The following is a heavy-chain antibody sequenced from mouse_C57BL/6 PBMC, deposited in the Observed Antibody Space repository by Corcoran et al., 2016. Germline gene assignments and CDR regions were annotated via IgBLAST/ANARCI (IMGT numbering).Heavy chain of an antibody. CDR2: IYPGSDNT. D-gene: IGHD2-3*01. Sequence: QVQLKQSGAELVRPGASVKLSCKASGYTFTDYYINWVKQRPGQGLEWIARIYPGSDNTYYNEKFKGKATLTAEKSSSTAYMQLSSLTSEDSAVYFCARFDGYYGGDYWGQGTSVTVSS. J-gene: IGHJ4*01. CDR1: GYTFTDYY. CDR3: ARFDGYYGGDY. V-gene: IGHV1-76*01.